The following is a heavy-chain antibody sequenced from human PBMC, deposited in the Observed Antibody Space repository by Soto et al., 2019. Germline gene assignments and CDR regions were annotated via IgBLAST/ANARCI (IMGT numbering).Heavy chain of an antibody. D-gene: IGHD5-18*01. V-gene: IGHV1-46*01. Sequence: SVKVSCNASGYTFTSYYMNWVRQAPGQGLEWMGIINPSGGSTSYAQKFQGRVTMTRDTSTSTVYMELSSLRSEDTAVYYCARKGAVDTAMLYGYWGQGTLLTVSS. CDR1: GYTFTSYY. CDR2: INPSGGST. CDR3: ARKGAVDTAMLYGY. J-gene: IGHJ4*02.